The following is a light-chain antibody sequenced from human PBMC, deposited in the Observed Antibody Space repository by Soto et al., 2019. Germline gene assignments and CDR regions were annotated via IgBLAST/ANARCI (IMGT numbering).Light chain of an antibody. V-gene: IGLV2-14*01. CDR2: DVG. CDR3: ASYTTSSTYV. CDR1: SSDVGGYSY. Sequence: QSALTQPASVSGSPGQSIAISCTGTSSDVGGYSYVSWYQQQPGKAPKLVISDVGNRPSGVSDRFSGSKSGNTASLTISGLQTEDEADYYCASYTTSSTYVFGTGTKLTVL. J-gene: IGLJ1*01.